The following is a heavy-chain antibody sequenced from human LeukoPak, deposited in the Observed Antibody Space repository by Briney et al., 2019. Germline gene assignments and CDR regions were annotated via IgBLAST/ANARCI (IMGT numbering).Heavy chain of an antibody. CDR3: ARQLFGGIGFYSLRYFHS. D-gene: IGHD2-15*01. V-gene: IGHV5-10-1*01. J-gene: IGHJ4*02. CDR1: GYRFTIYW. Sequence: GESLKISCEGSGYRFTIYWISWARQMPGTGLEWMGRIDPNDSLTSYSPSFQGHVTISADKSISTAYLQWSSLVASDTAMYYCARQLFGGIGFYSLRYFHSWGQGALVTVSS. CDR2: IDPNDSLT.